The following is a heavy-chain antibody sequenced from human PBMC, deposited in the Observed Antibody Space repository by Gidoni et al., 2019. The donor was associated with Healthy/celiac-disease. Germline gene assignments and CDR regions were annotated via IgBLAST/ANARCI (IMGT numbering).Heavy chain of an antibody. CDR1: GFTFSSYS. CDR3: ARDLTGIAAAETSVWHDY. D-gene: IGHD6-13*01. V-gene: IGHV3-21*01. Sequence: EVQLVESGGGLVKPGGSLRLSCAASGFTFSSYSMNWVRQAPGKGLEWVSSISSSSSYIYYADSVKGRFTISRDNAKNSLYLQMNSLRAEDTAVYYCARDLTGIAAAETSVWHDYWGQGTLVTVSS. J-gene: IGHJ4*02. CDR2: ISSSSSYI.